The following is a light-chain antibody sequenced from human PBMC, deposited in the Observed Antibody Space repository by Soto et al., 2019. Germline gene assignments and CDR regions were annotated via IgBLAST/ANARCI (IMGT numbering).Light chain of an antibody. CDR1: SSDVGAYKY. J-gene: IGLJ2*01. CDR3: SSYTSGTTHVI. CDR2: EVS. Sequence: QSALTQPASVSGSPGQSITISCTGTSSDVGAYKYVSWYQQHPGKAPKLINYEVSTRPSGVSNRFSGSKSGNTASLTISGLQAEDEADYYCSSYTSGTTHVIFGGGTKLTVL. V-gene: IGLV2-14*01.